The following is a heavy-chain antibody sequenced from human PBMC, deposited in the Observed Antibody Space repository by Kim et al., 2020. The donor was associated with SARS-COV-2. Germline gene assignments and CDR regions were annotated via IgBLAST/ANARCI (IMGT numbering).Heavy chain of an antibody. CDR3: ARSILRYFDWLPPSPYYFDY. J-gene: IGHJ4*02. V-gene: IGHV4-31*03. Sequence: SETLSLTCTVSGGSISSGGYYWSWIRQHPGKGLEWIGYIYYSGSTYYNPSLKSRVTISVDTSKNQFSLKLSSVTAADTAVYYCARSILRYFDWLPPSPYYFDYWGQGTLVTVSS. D-gene: IGHD3-9*01. CDR1: GGSISSGGYY. CDR2: IYYSGST.